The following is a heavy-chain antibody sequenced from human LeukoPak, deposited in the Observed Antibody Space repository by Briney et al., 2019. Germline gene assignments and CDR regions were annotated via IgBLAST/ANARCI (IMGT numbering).Heavy chain of an antibody. V-gene: IGHV3-66*01. CDR1: GFTFSAYA. CDR2: IGSDNKP. D-gene: IGHD3-22*01. CDR3: ARDISSGYYDAFDI. Sequence: GGSLRLSCEASGFTFSAYAMTWVRQAPGKGLEWVSSIGSDNKPHYSESVKGRFTISRDNSKNTLYLQMNSLRAEDTAVYYCARDISSGYYDAFDIWGQGTMVTVSS. J-gene: IGHJ3*02.